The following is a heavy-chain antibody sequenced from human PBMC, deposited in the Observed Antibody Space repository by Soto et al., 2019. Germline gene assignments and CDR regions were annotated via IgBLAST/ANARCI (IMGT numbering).Heavy chain of an antibody. V-gene: IGHV3-48*01. CDR3: VRWLQWEDYYYGMDV. CDR2: ISSSSSTI. CDR1: GFTFSSYS. J-gene: IGHJ6*02. D-gene: IGHD5-12*01. Sequence: EVQLVESGGGLVQPGGSLRLSCAVSGFTFSSYSMNWVRQAPGKGLEWVSYISSSSSTIYYADSVKGRFTISRDNAKNSRYLQMNSLRAEDTAVYDCVRWLQWEDYYYGMDVWGQGTTVTVSS.